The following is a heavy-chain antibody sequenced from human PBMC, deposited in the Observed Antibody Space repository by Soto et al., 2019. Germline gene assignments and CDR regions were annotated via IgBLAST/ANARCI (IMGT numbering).Heavy chain of an antibody. CDR3: ARDPTWFLEWNTPSISVRFDY. D-gene: IGHD3-3*01. Sequence: PGGSLRLSCAASGFTFSSYSMNWVRQAPGKGLEWVSSISSSSSYIYYADSVKGRFTISRDNAKNSLYLQMNSLRAEDTAVYYCARDPTWFLEWNTPSISVRFDYWGQGTLVTVSS. CDR2: ISSSSSYI. J-gene: IGHJ4*02. V-gene: IGHV3-21*01. CDR1: GFTFSSYS.